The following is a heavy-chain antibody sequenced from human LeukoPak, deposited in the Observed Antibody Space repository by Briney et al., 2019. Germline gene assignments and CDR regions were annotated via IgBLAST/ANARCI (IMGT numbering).Heavy chain of an antibody. J-gene: IGHJ3*02. CDR1: GGSISRGGYS. V-gene: IGHV4-30-2*01. Sequence: PSQTLSLTCAVSGGSISRGGYSWSWIRQPPGKGLEWIGYIYHSGSTYYNPSLKSRVTISVDRSKNQFSLKLSSVTAADTAVYYCARGPVFDIWGQGTMVTVSS. CDR3: ARGPVFDI. CDR2: IYHSGST.